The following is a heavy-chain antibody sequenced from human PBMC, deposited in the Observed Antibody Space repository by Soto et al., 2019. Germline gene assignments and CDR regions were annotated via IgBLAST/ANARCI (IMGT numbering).Heavy chain of an antibody. CDR3: ATPYYYNH. CDR2: ITSNSDHI. V-gene: IGHV3-21*01. J-gene: IGHJ4*02. Sequence: GSLRLSCAASGFMFSAYTMSWVRQAPGKGLEWLSSITSNSDHIDYADSVRGRFTVSRDNARKSLYLQMDSLGAEDTGVYYCATPYYYNHWGPGTLVTVSS. CDR1: GFMFSAYT.